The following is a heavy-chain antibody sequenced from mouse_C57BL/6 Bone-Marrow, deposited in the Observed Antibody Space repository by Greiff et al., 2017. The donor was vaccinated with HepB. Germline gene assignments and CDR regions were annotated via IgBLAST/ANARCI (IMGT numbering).Heavy chain of an antibody. CDR2: IRSKSSNYAT. J-gene: IGHJ3*01. CDR1: GFTFNTYA. CDR3: VRDRILRYEAWFAY. D-gene: IGHD1-1*01. V-gene: IGHV10-3*01. Sequence: EVKLVESGGGLVQPKGSLKLSCAASGFTFNTYAMHWVRQAPGKGLEWVARIRSKSSNYATYYADSVKDRFTISRDDSQSMLYLQMNNLKTEDTAMYYCVRDRILRYEAWFAYWGQGTLVTVSA.